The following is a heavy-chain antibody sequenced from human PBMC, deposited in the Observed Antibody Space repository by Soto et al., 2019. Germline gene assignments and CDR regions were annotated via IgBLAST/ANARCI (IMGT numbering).Heavy chain of an antibody. V-gene: IGHV2-5*02. CDR1: GFSLSTSGVG. CDR2: IYWDDDK. D-gene: IGHD3-10*01. CDR3: AHRRWRFSAASGAFDI. J-gene: IGHJ3*02. Sequence: QITLKESGPTLVKPTQTLTLTCTFSGFSLSTSGVGVGWIRQPPGKALEWLALIYWDDDKRYSPSLKSRLTITKDTSKNQVVLTMTNMDPVDTATYYCAHRRWRFSAASGAFDIWGQGTMVTVSS.